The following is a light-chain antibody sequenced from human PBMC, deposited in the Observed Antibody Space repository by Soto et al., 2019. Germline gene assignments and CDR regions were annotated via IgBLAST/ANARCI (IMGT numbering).Light chain of an antibody. V-gene: IGKV1-12*01. CDR2: AAY. CDR1: QGISTW. CDR3: QQANTFPLT. J-gene: IGKJ1*01. Sequence: DIQMTQSPSSVSASVGDRVTITCRASQGISTWLAWYQQKPGKAPKLLIYAAYSLQTGVPSRFSDSGSGKDFTLSISSMQPEEFATYSCQQANTFPLTVGQGTKVEIK.